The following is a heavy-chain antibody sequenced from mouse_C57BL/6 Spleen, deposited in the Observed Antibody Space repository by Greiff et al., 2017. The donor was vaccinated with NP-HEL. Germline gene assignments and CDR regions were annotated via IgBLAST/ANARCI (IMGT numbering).Heavy chain of an antibody. V-gene: IGHV1-80*01. D-gene: IGHD2-1*01. Sequence: VQGVESGAELVKPGASVKISCKASGYAFSSYWMNWVKQRPGKGLEWIGQIYPGDGDTNYNGKFKGKATLTADKSSSTAYMQLSSLTSEDSAVYFCARPNYGNSLFDYWGQGTTLTVSS. CDR2: IYPGDGDT. CDR1: GYAFSSYW. CDR3: ARPNYGNSLFDY. J-gene: IGHJ2*01.